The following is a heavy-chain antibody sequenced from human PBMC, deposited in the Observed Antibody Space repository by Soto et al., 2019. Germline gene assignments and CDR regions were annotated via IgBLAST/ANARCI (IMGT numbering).Heavy chain of an antibody. Sequence: GGSLRLSCTASGFTFGDYAMSWVRQAPGKGLEWVGFIRSKAYGGTTEYAASVKGRFTISRDDSKSIAYLQMNSLKTEDTAVYYCTRDPFGGSGFFDYWGQGALVTVSS. D-gene: IGHD3-22*01. CDR3: TRDPFGGSGFFDY. CDR1: GFTFGDYA. CDR2: IRSKAYGGTT. V-gene: IGHV3-49*04. J-gene: IGHJ4*02.